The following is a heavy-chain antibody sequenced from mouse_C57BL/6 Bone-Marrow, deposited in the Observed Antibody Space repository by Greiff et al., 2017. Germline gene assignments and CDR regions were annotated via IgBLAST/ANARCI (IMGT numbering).Heavy chain of an antibody. CDR2: LYPRSGNT. J-gene: IGHJ4*01. CDR1: GYTFTSYG. D-gene: IGHD1-1*01. Sequence: QVQLQQSGAELARPGASVKLSCKASGYTFTSYGISWVKQRTGQGLEWIGELYPRSGNTYYNEKFKGKATLTADKSSRTAYMELRSLTSEDSAVYFCAREGVHYYGSSYGYYAMDYWGQGTSVTVAS. CDR3: AREGVHYYGSSYGYYAMDY. V-gene: IGHV1-81*01.